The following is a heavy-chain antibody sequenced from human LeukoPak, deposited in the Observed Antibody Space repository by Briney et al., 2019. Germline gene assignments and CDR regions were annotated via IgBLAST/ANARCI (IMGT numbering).Heavy chain of an antibody. J-gene: IGHJ4*02. CDR2: IYSGGST. V-gene: IGHV3-53*01. Sequence: SGGSLRLSCAASGFTVSSNYMSRVRQAPGKGLEWVSVIYSGGSTYYADSVKGRFTISRDNSKNTLYLQMNSLRAEDTAVYYCARGPVRGVIQLWGQGTLVTVSS. D-gene: IGHD3-10*01. CDR1: GFTVSSNY. CDR3: ARGPVRGVIQL.